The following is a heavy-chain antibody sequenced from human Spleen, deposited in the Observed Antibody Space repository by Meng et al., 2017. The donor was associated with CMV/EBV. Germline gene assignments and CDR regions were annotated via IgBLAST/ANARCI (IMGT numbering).Heavy chain of an antibody. Sequence: FSFSQTWKSWVRQAAGKGLEWIGRIKSKTDRVTTDYAAPVKGKFTISRDDSKNTVYLQMNSLKTEDTAVYFCTTDLKQWMHYYFDCWGQGILVTVSS. D-gene: IGHD6-19*01. CDR3: TTDLKQWMHYYFDC. V-gene: IGHV3-15*01. CDR1: FSFSQTW. CDR2: IKSKTDRVTT. J-gene: IGHJ4*02.